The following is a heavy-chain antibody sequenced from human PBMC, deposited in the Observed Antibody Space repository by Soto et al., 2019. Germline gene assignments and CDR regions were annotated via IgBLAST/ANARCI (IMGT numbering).Heavy chain of an antibody. Sequence: EVQLVESGGGLVQPGGSLRLSCAASGFTFSSYSMSWVRQAPGKGLEWVSYISSSSSTIYYADSVKGRFTISRDNAKNSLYLQMNSLRAEDTAVYYCARDYGVVPAAMGYWGQGTLVTVSS. D-gene: IGHD2-2*01. CDR3: ARDYGVVPAAMGY. CDR1: GFTFSSYS. V-gene: IGHV3-48*01. CDR2: ISSSSSTI. J-gene: IGHJ4*02.